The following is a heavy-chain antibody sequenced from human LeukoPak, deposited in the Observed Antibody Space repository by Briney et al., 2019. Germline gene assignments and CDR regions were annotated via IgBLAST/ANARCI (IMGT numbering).Heavy chain of an antibody. CDR2: IKQDGSEK. CDR3: ARTEHVLLWLGDL. CDR1: GFTFSTYW. V-gene: IGHV3-7*01. J-gene: IGHJ4*02. D-gene: IGHD3-10*01. Sequence: GGSLRLSCAASGFTFSTYWMSWVRQAPGKGLECVANIKQDGSEKYYVDSVKGRFTISRDNAKNSLYLQMNSLRAEDTAVYYCARTEHVLLWLGDLWGQGTLVTVSS.